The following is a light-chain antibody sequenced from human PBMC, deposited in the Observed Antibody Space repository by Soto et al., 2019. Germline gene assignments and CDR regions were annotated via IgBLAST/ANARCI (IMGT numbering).Light chain of an antibody. CDR3: QQYGSSGT. CDR2: AVS. CDR1: RSVSSNY. Sequence: VLTQSPGTLSLSPGERATLSCRASRSVSSNYLGWYQQKPGQAPRLLIYAVSTRATGIPDRFSGSGSGTDFTLTISSLQSEDFGVYFCQQYGSSGTFGQGTKVDIK. J-gene: IGKJ1*01. V-gene: IGKV3-20*01.